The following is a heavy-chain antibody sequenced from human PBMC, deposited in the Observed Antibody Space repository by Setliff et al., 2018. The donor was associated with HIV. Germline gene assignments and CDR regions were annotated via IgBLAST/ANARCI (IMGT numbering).Heavy chain of an antibody. CDR2: VDYTGST. CDR3: ATLHSSGWPYYSDY. V-gene: IGHV4-39*07. J-gene: IGHJ4*02. CDR1: GGSISTSNYY. D-gene: IGHD6-19*01. Sequence: SETLSLTCTVSGGSISTSNYYWGWVRQPPGKGLEWVGNVDYTGSTYYNPSLKSRVTMSVDTSKNQFSLNLTSVTAADTAVYYCATLHSSGWPYYSDYWGQGILVTVSS.